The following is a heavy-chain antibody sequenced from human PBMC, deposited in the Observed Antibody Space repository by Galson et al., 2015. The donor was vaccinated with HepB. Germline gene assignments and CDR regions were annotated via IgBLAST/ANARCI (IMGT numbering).Heavy chain of an antibody. J-gene: IGHJ4*02. CDR2: ISGNGDGP. CDR3: AKDPGIAAAGIHFDY. Sequence: SLRLSCAASGFTFSSYAMSWVRQAPGKGLEWVSVISGNGDGPYYADSVKGRFTISRDNSKNTLYLQMNSLRVEDTAVYFCAKDPGIAAAGIHFDYWGQGTLVTVSS. D-gene: IGHD6-13*01. V-gene: IGHV3-23*01. CDR1: GFTFSSYA.